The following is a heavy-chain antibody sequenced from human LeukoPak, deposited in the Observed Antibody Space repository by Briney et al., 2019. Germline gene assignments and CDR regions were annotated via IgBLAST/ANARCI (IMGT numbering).Heavy chain of an antibody. Sequence: GGSLRLSCAVSGFVFSDFYMSWFRQPPGKRPEWLAYISGSGRSIFDADSVKGRFTISRDNAKNVLFLQMNSLRVEDTAVYYCARVLGGSFDAPDYWGQGTLVSVSS. CDR2: ISGSGRSI. D-gene: IGHD1-26*01. CDR1: GFVFSDFY. J-gene: IGHJ4*02. V-gene: IGHV3-11*01. CDR3: ARVLGGSFDAPDY.